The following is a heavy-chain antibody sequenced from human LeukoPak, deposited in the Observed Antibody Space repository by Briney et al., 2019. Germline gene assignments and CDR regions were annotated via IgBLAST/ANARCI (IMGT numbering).Heavy chain of an antibody. CDR1: GYTFTGYY. CDR3: ARVPFGGYDIDY. CDR2: INPHSGGT. V-gene: IGHV1-2*02. D-gene: IGHD5-12*01. Sequence: ASVKVSCKASGYTFTGYYIHWVRQAPGQGLEWMGWINPHSGGTNYAQKFQARVTMTRDTSINTAYMELSSLRSDDTAVYYCARVPFGGYDIDYWGQGTLVTVSS. J-gene: IGHJ4*02.